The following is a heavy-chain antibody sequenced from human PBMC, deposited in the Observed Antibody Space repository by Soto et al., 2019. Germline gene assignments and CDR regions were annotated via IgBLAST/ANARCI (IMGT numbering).Heavy chain of an antibody. J-gene: IGHJ5*02. CDR2: IYYSGST. CDR3: ARLEASAAEYWFDP. CDR1: GGSISSYY. V-gene: IGHV4-59*08. D-gene: IGHD6-13*01. Sequence: SETLSLTCTVSGGSISSYYWSWIRQPPGKGLEWIGYIYYSGSTNYNPSLKSRVTISVDTSKNQFSLKLSSVTAADTAVYYCARLEASAAEYWFDPWGQGTLVTVSS.